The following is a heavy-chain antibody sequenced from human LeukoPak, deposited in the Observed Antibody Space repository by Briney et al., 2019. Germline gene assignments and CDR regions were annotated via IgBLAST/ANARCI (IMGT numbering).Heavy chain of an antibody. D-gene: IGHD6-13*01. Sequence: GGSLRLSCVASGFTFNTYWMHWVRQAPGKGLEWVSGISWNSAGIGYADSVKGRFTISRDNAKNSLCLQMNSLRAEDTALYYCVKGVLGAAAGSGGEFDYWGQGTLVTASS. CDR3: VKGVLGAAAGSGGEFDY. V-gene: IGHV3-9*01. CDR1: GFTFNTYW. J-gene: IGHJ4*02. CDR2: ISWNSAGI.